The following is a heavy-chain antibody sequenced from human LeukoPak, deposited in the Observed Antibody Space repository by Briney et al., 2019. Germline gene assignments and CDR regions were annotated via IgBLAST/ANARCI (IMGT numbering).Heavy chain of an antibody. Sequence: SETLSLTCTVSDYSVSNSYYWGWIRQPPGKGLEWIGNAHHSGITNYNPSLKSRVSISIDTSKNQFSLKLTSLEAADTAVYYCAREGPIQFLEQIDFWGQGSLVTVSS. CDR2: AHHSGIT. J-gene: IGHJ4*02. V-gene: IGHV4-38-2*02. CDR1: DYSVSNSYY. D-gene: IGHD3-3*01. CDR3: AREGPIQFLEQIDF.